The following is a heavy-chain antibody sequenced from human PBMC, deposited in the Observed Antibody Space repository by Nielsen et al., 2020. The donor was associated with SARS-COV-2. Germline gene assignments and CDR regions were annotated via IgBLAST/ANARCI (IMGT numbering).Heavy chain of an antibody. CDR1: GGSISSGSYY. V-gene: IGHV4-61*02. J-gene: IGHJ6*02. CDR3: ARCWWSSSYYYSMDV. D-gene: IGHD2-15*01. CDR2: IYTSGST. Sequence: SETLSLTCTVSGGSISSGSYYWSWIRQPAGKGLEWIGRIYTSGSTNYNPSLKSRVTISVDTSKNQFSLKLSSVTAADTAVYYCARCWWSSSYYYSMDVWGQGTTVTVSS.